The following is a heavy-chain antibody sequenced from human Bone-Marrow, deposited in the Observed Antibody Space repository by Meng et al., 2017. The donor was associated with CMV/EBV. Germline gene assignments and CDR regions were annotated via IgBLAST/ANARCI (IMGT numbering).Heavy chain of an antibody. J-gene: IGHJ4*02. Sequence: GGSLRLSCAVSGGSITSTNWWSWVRQAPGKGLEWVSYISRSSSTIYYADSVKGRFTISRDNAKNSLYLQMNSLRAEDTAVYYCARVGIYGGNFDWGQGTLVTVSS. D-gene: IGHD4-23*01. V-gene: IGHV3-48*04. CDR3: ARVGIYGGNFD. CDR1: GGSITSTN. CDR2: ISRSSSTI.